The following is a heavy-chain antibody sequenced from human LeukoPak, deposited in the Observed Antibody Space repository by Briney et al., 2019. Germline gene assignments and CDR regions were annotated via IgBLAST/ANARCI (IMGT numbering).Heavy chain of an antibody. CDR3: ARGEVADDYYYYYYMDV. V-gene: IGHV1-69*05. CDR1: GGTFSSYA. J-gene: IGHJ6*03. D-gene: IGHD6-13*01. CDR2: IIPIFGTA. Sequence: GASVKVSCKASGGTFSSYAISWVRQAPGQGLERVGRIIPIFGTANYAQKFQGRVTITTDESTSTAYMELSSLRSEDTAVYYCARGEVADDYYYYYYMDVWGKGTTVTVSS.